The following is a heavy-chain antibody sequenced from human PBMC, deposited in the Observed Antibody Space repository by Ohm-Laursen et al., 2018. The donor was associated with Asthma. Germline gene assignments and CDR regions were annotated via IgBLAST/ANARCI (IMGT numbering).Heavy chain of an antibody. D-gene: IGHD2-21*02. J-gene: IGHJ6*02. CDR2: ISYDGSNK. CDR3: ARGGDPLTPTLAHYYYYGMDV. CDR1: GFTFSSYA. V-gene: IGHV3-30-3*01. Sequence: SLRLSCTASGFTFSSYAMHWVRQAPGKGLEWVAVISYDGSNKYYAGSVKGRFTISRDNSKNTLYLQMNSLRAEDTAVYYCARGGDPLTPTLAHYYYYGMDVWGQGTTVTVSS.